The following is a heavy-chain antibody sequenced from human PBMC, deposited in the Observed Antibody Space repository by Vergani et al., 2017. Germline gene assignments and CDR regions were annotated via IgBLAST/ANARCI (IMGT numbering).Heavy chain of an antibody. CDR3: AKASSVTSGSLQYNFYMDV. D-gene: IGHD3-10*01. V-gene: IGHV3-30*18. CDR2: ISNDGSKK. Sequence: QVQLAESGGGRVQPGRSLRLSCAASGCSFSSHAIHWVRQAPGKGLEWVAVISNDGSKKYYADSVKGRFTISRDNSKNTLDLQMNSLRTQDTAVYYCAKASSVTSGSLQYNFYMDVWGKGTTVTVS. CDR1: GCSFSSHA. J-gene: IGHJ6*03.